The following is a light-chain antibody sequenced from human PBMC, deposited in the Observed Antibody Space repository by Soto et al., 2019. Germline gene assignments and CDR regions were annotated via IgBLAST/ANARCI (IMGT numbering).Light chain of an antibody. V-gene: IGKV3-20*01. Sequence: EIVLTQSPGTLSLSTGARATLSCRARQSVSSSYLAWYQQKPGRAPRLLIXGASSRATGIPDRFSGSGSGTDFTRTISRLEPEDFAGDYCQQYGSSPPSSTFGQGTRLEIK. J-gene: IGKJ5*01. CDR3: QQYGSSPPSST. CDR1: QSVSSSY. CDR2: GAS.